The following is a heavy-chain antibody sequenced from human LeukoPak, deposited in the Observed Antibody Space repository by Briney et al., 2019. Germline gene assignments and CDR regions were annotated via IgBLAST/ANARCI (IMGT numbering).Heavy chain of an antibody. V-gene: IGHV4-34*01. CDR2: INHSGST. CDR1: GGSFSGDY. CDR3: ARVVCMRQWLPVCWYFDL. D-gene: IGHD6-19*01. J-gene: IGHJ2*01. Sequence: PSETLSLTCAVYGGSFSGDYWSWIRQPPGKGLEWIGEINHSGSTNYNPSLKSRVTISVDTSKNQFSLKRSSVTAADTAVYYCARVVCMRQWLPVCWYFDLWGRGTLVTVSS.